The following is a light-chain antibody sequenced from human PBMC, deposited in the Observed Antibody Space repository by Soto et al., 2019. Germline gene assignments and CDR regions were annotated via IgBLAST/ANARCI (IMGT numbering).Light chain of an antibody. Sequence: EIAMTQSPATLSVSPGERATLSCRASQSVNRNLAWYQQRPGQAPRLLIYGASTRATGIPARFTGSGSGTEFTLTISSLEPEDFAVYYCQQRSYWPTVGQGTKVDI. J-gene: IGKJ1*01. V-gene: IGKV3-15*01. CDR3: QQRSYWPT. CDR2: GAS. CDR1: QSVNRN.